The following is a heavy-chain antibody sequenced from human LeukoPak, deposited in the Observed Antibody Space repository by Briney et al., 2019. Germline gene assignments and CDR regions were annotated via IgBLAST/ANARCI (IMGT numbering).Heavy chain of an antibody. CDR3: ATSGYCSGGSCLYFDY. CDR2: FDPEDGET. D-gene: IGHD2-15*01. CDR1: GYTLTELS. V-gene: IGHV1-24*01. J-gene: IGHJ4*02. Sequence: ASVKVSCKVSGYTLTELSMHWVRQAPGKGLVWRGGFDPEDGETIYAQKFQGRVTMTEDTSTDTAYMELSSLRSEDTAVYYCATSGYCSGGSCLYFDYWGQGTLVTVSS.